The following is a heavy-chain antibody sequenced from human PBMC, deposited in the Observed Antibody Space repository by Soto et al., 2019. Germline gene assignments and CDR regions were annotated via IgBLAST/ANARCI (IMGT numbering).Heavy chain of an antibody. Sequence: VKVSCKASGGTFSSYAISWVRQAPGQGLEWMGGIIPIFRTANYAQKFQGRVTITADESTSTAYMELSSLRSEDTAVYYCASQALQSNWNKYYFDYWGQGTRVTVSS. CDR2: IIPIFRTA. D-gene: IGHD1-20*01. V-gene: IGHV1-69*13. CDR1: GGTFSSYA. J-gene: IGHJ4*02. CDR3: ASQALQSNWNKYYFDY.